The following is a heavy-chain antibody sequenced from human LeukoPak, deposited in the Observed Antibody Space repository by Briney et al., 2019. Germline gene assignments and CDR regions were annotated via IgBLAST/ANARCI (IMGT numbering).Heavy chain of an antibody. CDR3: ARGSGLLWYFDL. CDR2: IYYSGST. V-gene: IGHV4-59*01. Sequence: SETLSLTCTVSGGSISSYYWSWIRQPPGKGLGWIGYIYYSGSTNYNPSLKSRVTISVDTSKNQFSLKLSSVTAADTAVCYCARGSGLLWYFDLWGRGTLVTVSS. J-gene: IGHJ2*01. CDR1: GGSISSYY.